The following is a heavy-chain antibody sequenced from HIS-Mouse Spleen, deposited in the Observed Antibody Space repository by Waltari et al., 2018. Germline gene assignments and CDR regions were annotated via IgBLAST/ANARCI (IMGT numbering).Heavy chain of an antibody. CDR1: GGSISSSSYY. V-gene: IGHV4-39*07. D-gene: IGHD6-13*01. J-gene: IGHJ2*01. CDR3: AREIPYSSSWYDWYFDL. CDR2: TYSWGST. Sequence: QLQLQESGPGLVKPSETLSLTCTVSGGSISSSSYYWGWIRQPPGKGLEWIGSTYSWGSTYANPSLKSRVTIAVDTSKNQFSLKLSSVTAADTAVYYCAREIPYSSSWYDWYFDLWGRGTLVTVSS.